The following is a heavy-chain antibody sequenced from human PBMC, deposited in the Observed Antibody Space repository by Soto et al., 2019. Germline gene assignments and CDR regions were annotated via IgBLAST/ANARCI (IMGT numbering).Heavy chain of an antibody. D-gene: IGHD1-20*01. CDR2: IYWDDDK. CDR3: AHRYNWNFDY. V-gene: IGHV2-5*02. CDR1: VFSLSTSGVG. J-gene: IGHJ4*02. Sequence: QITLKESGPTLVKPTQPLTLTCTFSVFSLSTSGVGVGWIRQPPGKALEWLALIYWDDDKSYSPSLKSRLTITKDTSKNQVVLTRTNMDPVDTATYYCAHRYNWNFDYWGQGTLVTVSS.